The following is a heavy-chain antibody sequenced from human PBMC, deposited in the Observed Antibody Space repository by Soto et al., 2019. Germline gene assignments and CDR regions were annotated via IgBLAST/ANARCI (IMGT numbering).Heavy chain of an antibody. CDR3: ARVGGYCSSTGCYYYYYGMDV. CDR2: IIPIFGTA. J-gene: IGHJ6*02. Sequence: QVQLVQSGAEVKKPGSSVTVSCTASGGTFSSYAISWVRQAPGQGLEWMGGIIPIFGTANYAQKFQGRVTITVDESTSTAFMELSSLRSEATAVYYFARVGGYCSSTGCYYYYYGMDVWGQGTTVTVSS. V-gene: IGHV1-69*01. CDR1: GGTFSSYA. D-gene: IGHD2-2*01.